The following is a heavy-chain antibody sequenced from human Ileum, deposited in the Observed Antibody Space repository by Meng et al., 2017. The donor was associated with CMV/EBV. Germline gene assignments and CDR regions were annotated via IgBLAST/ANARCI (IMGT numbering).Heavy chain of an antibody. Sequence: GESLKISCATSGFIFSDHNINWIGQAPGKGLEWVSSISSSGSYIYYADSVKGRFTISRDNAKDSVDLLMTSLRAEDTAVYFCTRTFRYYFDFWGQGTLVTVSS. CDR2: ISSSGSYI. CDR1: GFIFSDHN. V-gene: IGHV3-21*06. D-gene: IGHD2/OR15-2a*01. CDR3: TRTFRYYFDF. J-gene: IGHJ4*02.